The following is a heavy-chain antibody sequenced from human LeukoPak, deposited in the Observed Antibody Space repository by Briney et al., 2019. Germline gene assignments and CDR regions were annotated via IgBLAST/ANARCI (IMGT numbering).Heavy chain of an antibody. CDR2: ISYDGSNK. V-gene: IGHV3-30-3*01. CDR3: AKHIGYSGYGNWFDP. CDR1: GFTFSSYA. Sequence: GGSPRLSCAASGFTFSSYAMHWVRQAPGKGLEWVAVISYDGSNKYYADSVKGRFTISRDNSKNTLYLQMNSLRAEDTAVYYCAKHIGYSGYGNWFDPWGQGTLVTVSS. D-gene: IGHD5-12*01. J-gene: IGHJ5*02.